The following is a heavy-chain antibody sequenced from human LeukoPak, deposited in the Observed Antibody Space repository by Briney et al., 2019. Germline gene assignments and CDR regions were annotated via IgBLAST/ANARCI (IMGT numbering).Heavy chain of an antibody. CDR2: IKEDGSDK. J-gene: IGHJ4*02. CDR1: GFTFSSYW. CDR3: ARMRDGYMGRYYFDY. D-gene: IGHD5-24*01. V-gene: IGHV3-7*04. Sequence: AGGSLRLSCAASGFTFSSYWMSWVPQAPGKGLEWLANIKEDGSDKYYVDSVKGRFTTSRDNAKNSLYLQMNSLRAEDTAVYYCARMRDGYMGRYYFDYWGQGTLVTVSS.